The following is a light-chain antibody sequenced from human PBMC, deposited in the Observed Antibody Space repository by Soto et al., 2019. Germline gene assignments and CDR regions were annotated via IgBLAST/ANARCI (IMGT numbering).Light chain of an antibody. CDR3: QQSDSTSQIT. CDR2: GAS. V-gene: IGKV3D-15*01. Sequence: EIVMTQSPATLSVSPGERATLSCRASQSISNNLAWYQQKVGQAPRLLIYGASSRAPGIPDRFSGSGSGTDFTLTISSLQAEDFATYYCQQSDSTSQITFGQGTRLEIK. J-gene: IGKJ5*01. CDR1: QSISNN.